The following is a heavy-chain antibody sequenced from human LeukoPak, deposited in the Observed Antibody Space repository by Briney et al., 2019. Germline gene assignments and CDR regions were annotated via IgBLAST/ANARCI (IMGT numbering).Heavy chain of an antibody. Sequence: GGSLRLSCAASGFTFSSYWMSWVRQAPGKGLEWVANIKKDGSEKYYADSVKGRFTISRDNAKTSLYLQMNSLRAEDTAVYYCARDLSGVTGYTYGRGIDYWGQGTLVTVSS. D-gene: IGHD5-18*01. CDR2: IKKDGSEK. J-gene: IGHJ4*02. CDR3: ARDLSGVTGYTYGRGIDY. CDR1: GFTFSSYW. V-gene: IGHV3-7*01.